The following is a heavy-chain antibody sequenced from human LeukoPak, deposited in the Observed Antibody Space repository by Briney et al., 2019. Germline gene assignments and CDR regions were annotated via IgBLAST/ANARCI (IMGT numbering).Heavy chain of an antibody. Sequence: SETLSLTCAVYGGSFSGYYWSWIRQPPGKGLEWIGEINHSGSTNYNPSLKSRVTISVDTSKNQFPLKLSSVTAADTAVYYCARPSSSRAFDYWGQGTLVTVSS. CDR1: GGSFSGYY. CDR2: INHSGST. J-gene: IGHJ4*02. CDR3: ARPSSSRAFDY. D-gene: IGHD6-6*01. V-gene: IGHV4-34*01.